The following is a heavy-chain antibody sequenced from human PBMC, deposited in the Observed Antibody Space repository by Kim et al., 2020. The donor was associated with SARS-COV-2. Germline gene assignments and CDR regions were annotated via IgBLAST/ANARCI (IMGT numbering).Heavy chain of an antibody. V-gene: IGHV3-30*04. CDR1: GFTFSSYA. CDR2: ISYDGSNK. D-gene: IGHD5-12*01. CDR3: ASGGVATIPESEIIGDYYGMDV. J-gene: IGHJ6*02. Sequence: GGSLRLSCAASGFTFSSYAMHWVRQAPGKGLEWVAVISYDGSNKYYADSVKGRFTISRDNSKNTLYLQMNSLRAEDTAVYYCASGGVATIPESEIIGDYYGMDVWGQGTTVTVSS.